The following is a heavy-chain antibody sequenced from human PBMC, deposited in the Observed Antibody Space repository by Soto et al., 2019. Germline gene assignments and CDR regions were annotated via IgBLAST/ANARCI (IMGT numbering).Heavy chain of an antibody. V-gene: IGHV4-39*01. D-gene: IGHD3-22*01. CDR3: ARPTYYYDSSGHSDAFDI. Sequence: SETLSLTCTVSGFSISSSSYYWVWIRQPPGKGLEWIGSIYYSGSTYYNPSLKSRVTISVDTSKNQFSLKLSSVTAADTAVYYCARPTYYYDSSGHSDAFDIWGQGTMVTVSS. CDR1: GFSISSSSYY. J-gene: IGHJ3*02. CDR2: IYYSGST.